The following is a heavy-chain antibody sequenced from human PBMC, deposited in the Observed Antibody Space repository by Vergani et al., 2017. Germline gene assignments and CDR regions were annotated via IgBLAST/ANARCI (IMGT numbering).Heavy chain of an antibody. V-gene: IGHV1-69*18. Sequence: QVQLVQSGAEVKKPGSSVKVSCKASGGTFSSYAISWVRQAPGQGLEWMGRIIPIFGTANYAQKFQGRVTITADESTSTAYMELSSLRSEATAVYYCARKIVAHYYYYYGMDVWGQGTTVTVSS. D-gene: IGHD2/OR15-2a*01. CDR3: ARKIVAHYYYYYGMDV. CDR1: GGTFSSYA. CDR2: IIPIFGTA. J-gene: IGHJ6*02.